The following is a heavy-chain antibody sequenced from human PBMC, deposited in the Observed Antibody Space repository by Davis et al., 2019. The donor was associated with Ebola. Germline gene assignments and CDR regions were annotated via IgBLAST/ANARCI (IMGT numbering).Heavy chain of an antibody. CDR2: ISYDGSNK. Sequence: GGSLRLSCAASGFTFSNYAMHWVRQAPGKGLEWVAVISYDGSNKYSADSVKGRFTISRDNSKNTLYLQMNSLRAEDTAVYYCARDPTYFYDSSGYYAGYYGMDVWGQGTTVTVSS. J-gene: IGHJ6*02. CDR1: GFTFSNYA. V-gene: IGHV3-30*04. D-gene: IGHD3-22*01. CDR3: ARDPTYFYDSSGYYAGYYGMDV.